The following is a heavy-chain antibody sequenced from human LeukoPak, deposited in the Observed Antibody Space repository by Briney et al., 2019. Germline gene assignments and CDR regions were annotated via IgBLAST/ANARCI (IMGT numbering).Heavy chain of an antibody. J-gene: IGHJ6*03. V-gene: IGHV4-34*01. Sequence: PSETLSLTCAVYIDSFSNYHWNWIRQTPAKGMEWIGEVNESGGTNISPSLRSRVILSVDTSNNQFSLKLSSVTAAHTAVYYCARVTGAGRNWNSHMDVWGKGTTVTVSS. D-gene: IGHD1-1*01. CDR3: ARVTGAGRNWNSHMDV. CDR1: IDSFSNYH. CDR2: VNESGGT.